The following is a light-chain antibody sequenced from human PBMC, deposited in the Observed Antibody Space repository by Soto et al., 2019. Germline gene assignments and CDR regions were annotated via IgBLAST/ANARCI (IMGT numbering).Light chain of an antibody. CDR2: AAS. Sequence: AIQMTQSPASLSASVGDRVTITCRASQGIRNDLGWYQQKPGKDPKLLIYAASSLQSGVPSRFSGTGSGTDFTLTISSLQPEDFAAYYCLQDDSYPLTFGGGTKVEIK. CDR1: QGIRND. J-gene: IGKJ4*02. CDR3: LQDDSYPLT. V-gene: IGKV1-6*01.